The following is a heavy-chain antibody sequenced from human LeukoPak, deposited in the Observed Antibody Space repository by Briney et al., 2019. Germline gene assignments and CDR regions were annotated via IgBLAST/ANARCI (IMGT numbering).Heavy chain of an antibody. V-gene: IGHV4-59*06. D-gene: IGHD4-17*01. Sequence: PSETLSLTCTVSGGSISSYYWSWIRQHPGKGLEWIRYIYCSGSTYYNPSLKSRVTISVDTSKNQFSLKLSSVTAADTAMYYCARGPSTVTTFFDYWGQGTLVTVSS. CDR1: GGSISSYY. CDR2: IYCSGST. CDR3: ARGPSTVTTFFDY. J-gene: IGHJ4*02.